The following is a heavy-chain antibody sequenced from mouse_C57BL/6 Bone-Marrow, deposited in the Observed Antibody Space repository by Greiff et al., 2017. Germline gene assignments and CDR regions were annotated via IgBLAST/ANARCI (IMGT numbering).Heavy chain of an antibody. D-gene: IGHD2-4*01. V-gene: IGHV2-2*01. CDR1: GFSLTSYG. Sequence: QVQLQQSGPGLVQPSQSLSITCTVSGFSLTSYGVHWVRQSPGKGLEWLGVIWSGGGTDYNAAFISRLSISKDNSKSQVFFKMNSLQADDTAIYYCARMITTPNYWGQGTTLTVSS. CDR2: IWSGGGT. CDR3: ARMITTPNY. J-gene: IGHJ2*01.